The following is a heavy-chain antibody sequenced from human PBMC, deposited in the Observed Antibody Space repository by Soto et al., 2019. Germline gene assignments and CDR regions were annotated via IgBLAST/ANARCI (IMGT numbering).Heavy chain of an antibody. CDR2: IYHSGST. Sequence: SETLSLTCTVSGDSISSSTYFWGWVRQPPGKGLEWIGEIYHSGSTNYNPSLKSRVTISVDKSKNQFSLKLSSVTAADTAVYYCARKDIVPNWFDPWGQGTLVTVSS. V-gene: IGHV4-39*07. CDR3: ARKDIVPNWFDP. D-gene: IGHD2-8*01. CDR1: GDSISSSTYF. J-gene: IGHJ5*02.